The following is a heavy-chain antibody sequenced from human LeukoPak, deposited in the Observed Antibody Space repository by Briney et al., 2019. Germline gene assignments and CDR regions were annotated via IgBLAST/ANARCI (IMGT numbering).Heavy chain of an antibody. J-gene: IGHJ4*02. CDR3: VSRSEDYVWGSYRYPIEFDY. V-gene: IGHV4-39*01. D-gene: IGHD3-16*02. Sequence: SETLSLTCTVSGGSISSSSYYWGWIRQPPGKGLEWIGSIYYSGSTYYNPSLKSRVTISVDTSKNQFSLKLSSVTAADTAVYYCVSRSEDYVWGSYRYPIEFDYWGQGTLVTVSS. CDR2: IYYSGST. CDR1: GGSISSSSYY.